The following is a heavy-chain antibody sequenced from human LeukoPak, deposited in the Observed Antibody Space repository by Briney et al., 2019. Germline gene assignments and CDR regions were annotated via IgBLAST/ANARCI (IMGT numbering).Heavy chain of an antibody. Sequence: GGSLRLSCAASGFTFSSYAMSWVRQAPGKGLEWASAISGSGGSTYYADSVKGRFTISRDNSKNTLYLQMNSLRAEDTAVYYCAKVSSYCSSTSCYPDYWGQGTLVTVSS. CDR1: GFTFSSYA. D-gene: IGHD2-2*01. CDR3: AKVSSYCSSTSCYPDY. J-gene: IGHJ4*02. V-gene: IGHV3-23*01. CDR2: ISGSGGST.